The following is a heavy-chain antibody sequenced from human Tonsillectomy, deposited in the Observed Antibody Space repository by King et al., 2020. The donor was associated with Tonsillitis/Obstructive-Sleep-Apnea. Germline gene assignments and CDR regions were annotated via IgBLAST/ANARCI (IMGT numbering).Heavy chain of an antibody. D-gene: IGHD3-22*01. CDR3: ARDARQDTSVPEF. CDR1: GYSLSSGYY. J-gene: IGHJ4*02. Sequence: QLQESGPRLVKPSETMSLTCAVSGYSLSSGYYWGWIRQPPGKGLEWLGSIDHSGSAYYNPSLQSRLTLSVNTSKNEFSLKLSSVTAADTAVYYCARDARQDTSVPEFWGQGTLVTVSS. V-gene: IGHV4-38-2*02. CDR2: IDHSGSA.